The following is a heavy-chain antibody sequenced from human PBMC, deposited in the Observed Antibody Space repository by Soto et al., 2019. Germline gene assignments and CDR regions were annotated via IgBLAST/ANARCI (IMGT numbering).Heavy chain of an antibody. CDR1: GYSFTSYW. CDR2: IDPSDSYT. V-gene: IGHV5-10-1*01. J-gene: IGHJ6*02. Sequence: GESLKISCKGSGYSFTSYWISWVRQMPGKGLEWMGRIDPSDSYTNYSPSFQGHVTISADKSISTAYLQWSSLKASDTAMYYCARPVGYCSGGSCYYYYGMDVWGQGTTVTVSS. CDR3: ARPVGYCSGGSCYYYYGMDV. D-gene: IGHD2-15*01.